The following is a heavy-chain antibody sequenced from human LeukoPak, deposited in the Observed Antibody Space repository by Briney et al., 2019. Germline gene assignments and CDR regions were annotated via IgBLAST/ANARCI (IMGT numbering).Heavy chain of an antibody. V-gene: IGHV3-21*01. J-gene: IGHJ4*02. CDR1: GFTFSSYN. Sequence: PGGSLRLSCAASGFTFSSYNMNWVRQAPEKGLEWVSSISSSSNYIYYADSVKGRFTISRDNAKNSLYLQMNSLRAEDTAEYYCARDRLEAVADDDYFDYWGQGTLVTVSS. D-gene: IGHD6-19*01. CDR2: ISSSSNYI. CDR3: ARDRLEAVADDDYFDY.